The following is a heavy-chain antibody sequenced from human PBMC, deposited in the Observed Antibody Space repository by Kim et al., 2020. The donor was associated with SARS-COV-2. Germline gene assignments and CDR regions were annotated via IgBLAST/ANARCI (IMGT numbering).Heavy chain of an antibody. CDR3: ASGYDSSGYYDY. Sequence: SVKVSCKASGGTFSSYAISWVRQAPGQGLEWMRGIIPIFGTANYAQKFQGRVTITADESTSTAYMELSSLRSEDTAVYYCASGYDSSGYYDYWGQGTLVTVSS. CDR2: IIPIFGTA. J-gene: IGHJ4*02. D-gene: IGHD3-22*01. V-gene: IGHV1-69*13. CDR1: GGTFSSYA.